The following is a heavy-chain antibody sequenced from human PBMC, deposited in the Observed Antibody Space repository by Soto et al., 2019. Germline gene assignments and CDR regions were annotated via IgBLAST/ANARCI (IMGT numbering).Heavy chain of an antibody. CDR1: GFTFSSNA. Sequence: EVQMLDSGGGLVQPGGSLRLSCTASGFTFSSNAMTWVRQAPGKGLEWVSSVSPNGGGTYYADSVRGRFSISRDNSKSTIYLQMDSLRVEDTALYYCAKNGPVDGYFDAFDYWGQGTLVTVSS. CDR3: AKNGPVDGYFDAFDY. CDR2: VSPNGGGT. V-gene: IGHV3-23*01. D-gene: IGHD3-9*01. J-gene: IGHJ4*02.